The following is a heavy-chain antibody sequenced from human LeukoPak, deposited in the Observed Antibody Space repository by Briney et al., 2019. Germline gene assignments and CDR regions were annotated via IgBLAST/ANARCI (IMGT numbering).Heavy chain of an antibody. CDR2: INWNGGST. V-gene: IGHV3-20*04. CDR3: ARPLRYFDWLSPFDY. CDR1: GFTFDDYA. J-gene: IGHJ4*02. D-gene: IGHD3-9*01. Sequence: GGSLRLSCAASGFTFDDYAMHWVRQAPGKGLEWVSGINWNGGSTGYADSVKGRFTISRDNAKNSLYLQMNSLRAEDTALYYCARPLRYFDWLSPFDYWGQGTLVTVSS.